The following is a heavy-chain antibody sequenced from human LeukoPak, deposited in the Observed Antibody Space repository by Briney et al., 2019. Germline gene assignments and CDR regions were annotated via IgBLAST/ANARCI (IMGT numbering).Heavy chain of an antibody. J-gene: IGHJ5*02. CDR1: GYTFTSYY. CDR3: ARRRSITMIVVVDNWFDP. D-gene: IGHD3-22*01. V-gene: IGHV1-2*02. Sequence: ASVKVSCKASGYTFTSYYMHWVRQAPGQGLEWMGWINPNSGGTNYAQKFQGRVTMTRDTSISTAYMELSRLRSDDTAVYYCARRRSITMIVVVDNWFDPWGQGTLVTVSS. CDR2: INPNSGGT.